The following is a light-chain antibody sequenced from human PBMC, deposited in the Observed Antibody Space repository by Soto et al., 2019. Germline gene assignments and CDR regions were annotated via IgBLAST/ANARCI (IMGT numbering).Light chain of an antibody. J-gene: IGLJ3*02. CDR1: SSDVGSYNL. Sequence: QSALTQPASVSGSPGQSITISCTGTSSDVGSYNLVSWYQQHPGKAPKLMIYEGSKRPSGVSNRFSGSKSATSASLAISGLRSEDEADYYCAAWDDSLSGWMFGGGTKLTVL. V-gene: IGLV2-14*02. CDR3: AAWDDSLSGWM. CDR2: EGS.